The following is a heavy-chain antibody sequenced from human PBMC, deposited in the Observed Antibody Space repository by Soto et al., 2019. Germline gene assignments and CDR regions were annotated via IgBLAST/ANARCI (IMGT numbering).Heavy chain of an antibody. CDR3: ARLQYTVVTPIDL. CDR2: IHNSGNT. V-gene: IGHV4-59*01. CDR1: GGSITNYY. D-gene: IGHD2-21*02. J-gene: IGHJ3*01. Sequence: SETLSLTCTVPGGSITNYYWTWIRQHPGKRLEWIAHIHNSGNTNSNPSLKSRVTISMDTSKNQISLRLTSVTAADTAMYYCARLQYTVVTPIDLWGQGTMVTVSS.